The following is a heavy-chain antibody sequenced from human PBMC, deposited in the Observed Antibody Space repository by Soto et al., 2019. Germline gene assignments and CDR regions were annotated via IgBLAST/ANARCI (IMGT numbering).Heavy chain of an antibody. J-gene: IGHJ4*02. D-gene: IGHD1-1*01. CDR3: PTPDFEGIYHWNDD. Sequence: GGSLRLSCVASGFTFSNAWMNWVRQAPGKGLEWVGRIKSKTNEGKTTYAAPVKGRFTISRDDSRNPMYLQMNSLKTEDTAVYYCPTPDFEGIYHWNDDWGQGTLVTVSS. CDR2: IKSKTNEGKT. V-gene: IGHV3-15*07. CDR1: GFTFSNAW.